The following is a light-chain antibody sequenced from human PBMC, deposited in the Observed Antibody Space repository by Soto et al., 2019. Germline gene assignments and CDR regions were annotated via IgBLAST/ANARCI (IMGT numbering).Light chain of an antibody. Sequence: DIQMTQSPSSLSASVGDRVTITCRASQGISTYLNWYQQKPGKAPKPLIYAASSLQSGVPSRFSGSGSGTDFTLTISSLQPEDFATYYCQQSYSTPRTFGQGTRWRL. CDR2: AAS. CDR1: QGISTY. CDR3: QQSYSTPRT. V-gene: IGKV1-39*01. J-gene: IGKJ5*01.